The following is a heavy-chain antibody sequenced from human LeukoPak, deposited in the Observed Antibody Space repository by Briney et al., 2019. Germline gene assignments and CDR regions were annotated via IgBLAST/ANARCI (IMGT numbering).Heavy chain of an antibody. V-gene: IGHV4-59*08. D-gene: IGHD3-22*01. CDR2: IYYSGST. J-gene: IGHJ4*02. Sequence: SETLSLTCTVSGGSISSYYWSWIRQPPGKGLEYIGYIYYSGSTNYNPSLKSRVTISVDTSKNQFSLKLSSVTAADTAVYYCARLVRTYYYDSSDYYWDYWGQGTLVTVSA. CDR3: ARLVRTYYYDSSDYYWDY. CDR1: GGSISSYY.